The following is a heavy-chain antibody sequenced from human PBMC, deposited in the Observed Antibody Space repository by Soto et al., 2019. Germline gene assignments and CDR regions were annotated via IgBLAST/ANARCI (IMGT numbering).Heavy chain of an antibody. J-gene: IGHJ5*01. CDR1: GDSISNLDYF. CDR2: IYKSAAT. D-gene: IGHD7-27*01. CDR3: ARGRYCLTGRCFPNWFDS. Sequence: SEALSLTCSVSGDSISNLDYFWAWIRQPPGQALEYIGYIYKSAATYYNPSFESRVAISVDTSKSQFSLNVTSVTAADTAVYFCARGRYCLTGRCFPNWFDSWGQGALVTVSS. V-gene: IGHV4-30-4*01.